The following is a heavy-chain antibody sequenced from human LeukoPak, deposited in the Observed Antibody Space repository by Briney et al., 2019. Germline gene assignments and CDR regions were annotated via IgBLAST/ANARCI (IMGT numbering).Heavy chain of an antibody. CDR2: IYHTGGN. V-gene: IGHV4-4*02. Sequence: SGTLSLTCAVSGVSISSNKWWSWVRQPPGKGLEWIGEIYHTGGNNYNPSLKSRVTISVDNSKNQFSLKLSSVTAADTAMYYCAREGSSGYSIDPWGQGTLVTVSS. CDR1: GVSISSNKW. CDR3: AREGSSGYSIDP. D-gene: IGHD3-22*01. J-gene: IGHJ5*02.